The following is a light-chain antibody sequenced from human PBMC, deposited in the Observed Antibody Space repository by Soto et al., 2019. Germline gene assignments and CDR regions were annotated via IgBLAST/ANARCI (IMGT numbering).Light chain of an antibody. CDR3: QQRGNRPPWT. J-gene: IGKJ1*01. V-gene: IGKV3D-20*02. CDR1: QSVSNNY. CDR2: DAS. Sequence: IVLTQSPGTLSLSPGERATLSCRASQSVSNNYLAWYQQKPGQAPRLLIYDASNRATGIPARFSGSGSGTDFTLTISSLEPEDLAVYYCQQRGNRPPWTFGQGTKVDIK.